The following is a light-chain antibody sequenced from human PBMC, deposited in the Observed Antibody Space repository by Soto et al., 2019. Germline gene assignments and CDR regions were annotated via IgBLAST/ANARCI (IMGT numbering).Light chain of an antibody. CDR1: QSIGSY. V-gene: IGKV3-11*02. J-gene: IGKJ4*01. CDR2: DAS. Sequence: EIVLTQSPATLSLSPGERATISCRASQSIGSYLAWYQQKPGQAPRLLIYDASNRATGIPARFSGSGSGRDFTLTINSLEPEDFAVYYCQQRSNWPLTFGGGTKVEIK. CDR3: QQRSNWPLT.